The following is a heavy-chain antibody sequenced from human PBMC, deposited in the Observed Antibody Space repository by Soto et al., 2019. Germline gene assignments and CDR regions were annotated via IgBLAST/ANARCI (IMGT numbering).Heavy chain of an antibody. CDR1: GFTFSSYA. CDR3: ANYYYDSSGYPNAEYSQH. J-gene: IGHJ1*01. V-gene: IGHV3-23*01. Sequence: GGSLRLSCAASGFTFSSYAMSWVRQAPGKGLEWVSAISGSGGSTYYADSVKGRFTISRDNSKNTLYLQMNSLRAEDTAVYYCANYYYDSSGYPNAEYSQHWGQGTLVTVSS. D-gene: IGHD3-22*01. CDR2: ISGSGGST.